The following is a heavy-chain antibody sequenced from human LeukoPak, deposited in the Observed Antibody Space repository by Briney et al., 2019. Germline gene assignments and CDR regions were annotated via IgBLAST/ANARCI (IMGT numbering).Heavy chain of an antibody. CDR2: MNPYSGNT. CDR1: GGTFSSYA. V-gene: IGHV1-8*02. Sequence: ASVKVSCKASGGTFSSYAINWVRQATGQGLEWMGWMNPYSGNTGYAQKFQGRVTMTRNISISTAYMEMSSLTSEDTAVYYCARLSSHYGDYKVDPWGQGTLVTVSS. D-gene: IGHD4-17*01. CDR3: ARLSSHYGDYKVDP. J-gene: IGHJ5*02.